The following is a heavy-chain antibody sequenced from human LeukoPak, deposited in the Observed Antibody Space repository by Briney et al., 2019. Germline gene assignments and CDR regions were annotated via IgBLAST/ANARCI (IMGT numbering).Heavy chain of an antibody. J-gene: IGHJ5*02. D-gene: IGHD3-16*02. CDR2: IYTGVDT. V-gene: IGHV4-61*02. Sequence: SETLSLTCTVSGGSINSDNYFWNWIRQPAGKGLEWIGRIYTGVDTNYNPTLKSRVTISVDTSKNQFSLRLTSVTAADAAVYYCARGGPTYDYVWGSYRFGNWFDPWGQGTLVTVSS. CDR3: ARGGPTYDYVWGSYRFGNWFDP. CDR1: GGSINSDNYF.